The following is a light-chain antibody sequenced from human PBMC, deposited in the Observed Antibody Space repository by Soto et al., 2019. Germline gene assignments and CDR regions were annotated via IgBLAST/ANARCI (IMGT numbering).Light chain of an antibody. Sequence: DIQMTQSPSSLSASVGDRVTITCQASQEISNSLSWYQQKPGKAPELLIYDASTLGTGVPTRFSGSGSGTDFTFTISSLQPEDLATYYCQQYDDLPVTFGGGTNVELK. V-gene: IGKV1-33*01. CDR3: QQYDDLPVT. CDR1: QEISNS. J-gene: IGKJ4*01. CDR2: DAS.